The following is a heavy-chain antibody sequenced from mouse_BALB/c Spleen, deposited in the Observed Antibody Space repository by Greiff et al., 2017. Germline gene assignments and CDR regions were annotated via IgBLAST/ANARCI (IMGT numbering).Heavy chain of an antibody. Sequence: EVQGVESGGGLVKPGGSLKLSCAASGFTFSSYTMSWVRQTPEKRLEWVATISSGGSYTYYPDSVKGRFTISRDNAKNTLYLQMSSLKSEDTAMYYCTREGGYAMDYWGQGTSVTVSS. J-gene: IGHJ4*01. CDR2: ISSGGSYT. CDR1: GFTFSSYT. V-gene: IGHV5-6-4*01. CDR3: TREGGYAMDY.